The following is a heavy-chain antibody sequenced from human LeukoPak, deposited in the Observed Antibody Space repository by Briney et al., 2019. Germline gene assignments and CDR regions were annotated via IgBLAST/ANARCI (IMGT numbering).Heavy chain of an antibody. V-gene: IGHV4-34*01. Sequence: SETLSLTCTVSGGSISSYYWSWIRQPPGKGLERIGEINHSGSTNYNPSLRSRVTISVDTSKNQFSLKLSSVTAADTAVYYCARGGERSGFDYWGQGTLVTVSS. CDR3: ARGGERSGFDY. J-gene: IGHJ4*02. CDR2: INHSGST. D-gene: IGHD3-22*01. CDR1: GGSISSYY.